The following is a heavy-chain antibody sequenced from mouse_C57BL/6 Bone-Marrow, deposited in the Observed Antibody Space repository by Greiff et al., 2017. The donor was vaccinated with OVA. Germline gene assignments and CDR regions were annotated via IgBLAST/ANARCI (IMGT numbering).Heavy chain of an antibody. CDR2: ISDGGSYT. V-gene: IGHV5-4*01. D-gene: IGHD4-1*01. Sequence: EVKLVESGGGLVKPGGSLKLSCAASGFTFSSYAMSWVRQTPEKRLEWVATISDGGSYTCYPDNVKGRFTISRDNAKNNLYLQMSHLKSEDTAMYYCARENWDPFDYWGQGTTLTVSS. CDR1: GFTFSSYA. CDR3: ARENWDPFDY. J-gene: IGHJ2*01.